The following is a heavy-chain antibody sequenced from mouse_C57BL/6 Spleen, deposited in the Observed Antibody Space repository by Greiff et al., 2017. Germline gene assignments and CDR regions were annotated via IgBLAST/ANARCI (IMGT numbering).Heavy chain of an antibody. J-gene: IGHJ4*01. V-gene: IGHV2-2*01. CDR2: IWSGGST. D-gene: IGHD4-1*01. Sequence: VQLVESGPGLVQPSQSLSITCTVSGFSLTSYGVHWVRQSPGKGLEWLGVIWSGGSTDYNAAFISRLSISKDNSKSQVFFKMNSLQADDTAIYYCARGTGTRAMDYWGQGTSVTVSS. CDR3: ARGTGTRAMDY. CDR1: GFSLTSYG.